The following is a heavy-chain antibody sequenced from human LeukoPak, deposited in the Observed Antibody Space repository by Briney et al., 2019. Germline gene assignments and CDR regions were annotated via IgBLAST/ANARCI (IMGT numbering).Heavy chain of an antibody. CDR1: GFPFNTYS. CDR3: AREVWGPEF. V-gene: IGHV3-48*04. Sequence: GGSLRLSCAASGFPFNTYSINWVRQAPGKGLERLSWISADGRGIYNADSVKGRFTISRDNARNSLYLQMNSLRVEDTAVYYCAREVWGPEFWGQGTLVTVSS. CDR2: ISADGRGI. D-gene: IGHD1-14*01. J-gene: IGHJ4*02.